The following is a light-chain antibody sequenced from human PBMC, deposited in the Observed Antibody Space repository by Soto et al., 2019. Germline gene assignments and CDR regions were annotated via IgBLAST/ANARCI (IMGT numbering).Light chain of an antibody. J-gene: IGLJ2*01. CDR1: SSDIGNYDF. CDR3: SSYTTSTSFIL. CDR2: EVS. V-gene: IGLV2-14*01. Sequence: SVMTEAAGVSGSPGQSITISCTGTSSDIGNYDFVSWYQQVPGTAPKAMIYEVSSRPSGVSNRFSGSKSGNTASLTISGLQAEDEAYYYCSSYTTSTSFILFGGGTKVTV.